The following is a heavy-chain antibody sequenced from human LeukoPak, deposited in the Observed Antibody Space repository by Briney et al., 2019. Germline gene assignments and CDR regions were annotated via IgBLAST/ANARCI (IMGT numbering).Heavy chain of an antibody. D-gene: IGHD2-2*01. CDR3: ASSGGGYCSSTSCYAWTPCDY. Sequence: VASVKVSCKASGYTFTSYYMHWVRQAPGQGLEWMGIINPSGGSTSYAQKFQGRVTMTRDTSTSTVYMELSSLRSEDTAVYYCASSGGGYCSSTSCYAWTPCDYWGQGTLVTVSS. J-gene: IGHJ4*02. CDR1: GYTFTSYY. V-gene: IGHV1-46*01. CDR2: INPSGGST.